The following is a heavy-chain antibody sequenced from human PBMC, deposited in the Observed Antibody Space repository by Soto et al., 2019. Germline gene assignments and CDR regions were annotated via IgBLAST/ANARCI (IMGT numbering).Heavy chain of an antibody. J-gene: IGHJ5*02. Sequence: SETLSLTCTVSGGSISSYYWSWIRQPPGKGLEWIGYIYYSGSTNYNPSLKSRVTISVDTSKNQFSLKLSSVTAADTAVYYCARDKKYCTNGVCYKSGNWFDPWGQGTLVTVSS. CDR2: IYYSGST. CDR1: GGSISSYY. CDR3: ARDKKYCTNGVCYKSGNWFDP. D-gene: IGHD2-8*01. V-gene: IGHV4-59*01.